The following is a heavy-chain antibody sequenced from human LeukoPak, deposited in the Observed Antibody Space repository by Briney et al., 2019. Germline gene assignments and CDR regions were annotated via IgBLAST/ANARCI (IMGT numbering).Heavy chain of an antibody. V-gene: IGHV4-39*01. Sequence: PSETLSLTCAVPGASISSNSYYWGWIRQPPGKGLEWIGNIYYSGSTYYNPSLKSRVTISVDTSKNQFSLKLSSVTAADTAVYYCARHQRILGAPAAFDIWGQGTMVTVSS. J-gene: IGHJ3*02. CDR3: ARHQRILGAPAAFDI. D-gene: IGHD1-26*01. CDR2: IYYSGST. CDR1: GASISSNSYY.